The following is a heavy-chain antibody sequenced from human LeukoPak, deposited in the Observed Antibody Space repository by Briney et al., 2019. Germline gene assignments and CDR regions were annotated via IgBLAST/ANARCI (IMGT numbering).Heavy chain of an antibody. CDR2: IKQDGTEK. CDR1: GFTFTTYW. V-gene: IGHV3-7*01. J-gene: IGHJ4*02. CDR3: ARLLVYNSGGEAFDY. Sequence: GGSLRLSCAASGFTFTTYWMSWVRQAPGKGLEWVANIKQDGTEKYYVDSVKGRFTISRDNAKNSLYLQMNSLRAEDTAVYYCARLLVYNSGGEAFDYWGPGTLVTVSS. D-gene: IGHD3-10*01.